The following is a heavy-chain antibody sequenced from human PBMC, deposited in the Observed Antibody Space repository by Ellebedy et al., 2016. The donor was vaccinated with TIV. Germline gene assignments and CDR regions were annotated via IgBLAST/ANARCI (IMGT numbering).Heavy chain of an antibody. V-gene: IGHV4-59*08. D-gene: IGHD3-22*01. J-gene: IGHJ6*02. CDR2: IYYSGST. CDR3: ARHYYDSSGYYYNYYYYGMDV. Sequence: GSLRLXXAVYGGSFSGYYWSWIRQPPGKGLEWIGYIYYSGSTNYNPSLKSRVTISVDTPKNQFSLKLSSVTAADTAVYYCARHYYDSSGYYYNYYYYGMDVWGQGTTVTVSS. CDR1: GGSFSGYY.